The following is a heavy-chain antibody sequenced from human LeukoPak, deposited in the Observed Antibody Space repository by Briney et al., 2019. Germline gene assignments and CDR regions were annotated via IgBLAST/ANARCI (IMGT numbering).Heavy chain of an antibody. CDR2: ISVYNGNT. J-gene: IGHJ6*03. V-gene: IGHV1-18*01. CDR3: ASGLSSLFSFGAALDYYMDV. CDR1: GYTFTSYG. D-gene: IGHD5-18*01. Sequence: ASVKVSCKASGYTFTSYGISWVRQAPGQGLEWMGWISVYNGNTNYAQKLQGRVIMTRDTSISTAYMELSSLRSDDTAMYYCASGLSSLFSFGAALDYYMDVWGKGTPVTVSS.